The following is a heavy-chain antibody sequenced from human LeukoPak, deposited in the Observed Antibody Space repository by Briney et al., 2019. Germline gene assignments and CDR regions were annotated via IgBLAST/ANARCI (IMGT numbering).Heavy chain of an antibody. CDR3: ARWWSDFDY. Sequence: PGGSPRLSCAASGFTFSSYSMNWVRQAPGKGLEWVSYISSSSSTIYYADSVKGRFTISRDNAKNSLYLQMNSLRAEDTAVYYCARWWSDFDYWGQGTLVTVSS. V-gene: IGHV3-48*01. CDR2: ISSSSSTI. J-gene: IGHJ4*02. CDR1: GFTFSSYS. D-gene: IGHD2-15*01.